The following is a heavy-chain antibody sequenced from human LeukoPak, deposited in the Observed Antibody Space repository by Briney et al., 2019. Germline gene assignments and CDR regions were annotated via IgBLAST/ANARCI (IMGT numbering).Heavy chain of an antibody. CDR2: ISSSSSYI. CDR1: GFTFSSYS. J-gene: IGHJ4*02. D-gene: IGHD6-13*01. CDR3: ARDLRIAAAGIYYFDY. V-gene: IGHV3-21*01. Sequence: GGSLRPSCAASGFTFSSYSMNWVRQAPGKGLEWVSSISSSSSYIYYADSVKGRFTISRDNAKNSLYLQMNSLRAEDTAVYYCARDLRIAAAGIYYFDYWGQGTLVTVSS.